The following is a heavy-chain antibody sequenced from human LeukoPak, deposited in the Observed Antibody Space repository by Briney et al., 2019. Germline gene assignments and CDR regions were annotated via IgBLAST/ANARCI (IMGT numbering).Heavy chain of an antibody. Sequence: GGSLRLSCAASGFTFSNSAMSWVRQAPGKGLEWVSTLSGSGITTYYADSVKGRFTISRDNSKNTLCLQMNSLRAEDTAVYYRAKGIYSSGWSYFDYWGHGTLVTVSS. CDR1: GFTFSNSA. J-gene: IGHJ4*01. CDR2: LSGSGITT. D-gene: IGHD6-19*01. CDR3: AKGIYSSGWSYFDY. V-gene: IGHV3-23*01.